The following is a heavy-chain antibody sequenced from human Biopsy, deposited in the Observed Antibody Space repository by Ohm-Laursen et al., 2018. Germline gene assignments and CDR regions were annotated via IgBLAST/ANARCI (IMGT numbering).Heavy chain of an antibody. V-gene: IGHV4-34*01. CDR3: GNEVHGRDY. CDR1: GESSSGYF. CDR2: INQSGST. Sequence: TLSLTCAVNGESSSGYFWNWIRQPPGKGLEWIGEINQSGSTKYNPSLKRRATLSADSSNSQFSLRLTSVTSADTAVYFCGNEVHGRDYWGLGALVTVSS. D-gene: IGHD2-15*01. J-gene: IGHJ4*02.